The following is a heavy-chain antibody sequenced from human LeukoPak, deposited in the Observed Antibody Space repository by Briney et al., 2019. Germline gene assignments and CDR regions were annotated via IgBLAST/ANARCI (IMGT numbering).Heavy chain of an antibody. D-gene: IGHD2-2*01. CDR3: ARSDCSSTSCFYYYYMDV. J-gene: IGHJ6*03. Sequence: PSETLSLTCTVSGGSISSYYWSWLRQPPGKGLEWIGYIYYSGSTNYNPSLKSRVTISVGTSKNQFSLKLSSVTAADTAVYYCARSDCSSTSCFYYYYMDVWGKGTTVTVSS. CDR1: GGSISSYY. CDR2: IYYSGST. V-gene: IGHV4-59*01.